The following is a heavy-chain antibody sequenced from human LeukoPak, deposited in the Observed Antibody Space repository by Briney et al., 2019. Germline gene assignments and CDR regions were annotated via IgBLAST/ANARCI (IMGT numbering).Heavy chain of an antibody. Sequence: ASVKVSCKASGYTFTVYYMHWVRQAPGQGLEWMGWINPNSGGTNYAQKFQGRVTMTRDTSISTAYMELSRLRSDDTAVYYCARRLIRGYCSSTSCPGAFDIWGQGTMVTVSS. CDR2: INPNSGGT. CDR3: ARRLIRGYCSSTSCPGAFDI. J-gene: IGHJ3*02. CDR1: GYTFTVYY. D-gene: IGHD2-2*01. V-gene: IGHV1-2*02.